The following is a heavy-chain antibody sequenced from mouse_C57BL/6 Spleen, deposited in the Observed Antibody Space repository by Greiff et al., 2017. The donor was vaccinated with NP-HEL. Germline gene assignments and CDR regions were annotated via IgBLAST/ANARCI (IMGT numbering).Heavy chain of an antibody. D-gene: IGHD6-1*01. Sequence: VQLQQSGPELVKPGASVKISCKASGYSFTSYYIHWVKQRPGQGLEWIGWIYPGSGNTKYNEKFKGKATLTADTSSSTAYMQLSSLTSEDSAVYYCARGGRSGDFDYWGQGTTLTVSS. CDR2: IYPGSGNT. CDR3: ARGGRSGDFDY. V-gene: IGHV1-66*01. J-gene: IGHJ2*01. CDR1: GYSFTSYY.